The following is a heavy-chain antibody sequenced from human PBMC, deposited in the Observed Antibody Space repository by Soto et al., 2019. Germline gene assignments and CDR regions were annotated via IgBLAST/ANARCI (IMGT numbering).Heavy chain of an antibody. CDR1: GFSLSTVGVG. V-gene: IGHV2-5*01. J-gene: IGHJ5*01. CDR2: IYWNGDK. Sequence: QITLKESGPTLGKPTQTLTLTCTFSGFSLSTVGVGVGWIRQPAGKALQWLALIYWNGDKYYSPSLTNRLTITKDTSKNQVVLTMTDIDPVDADTFFCAHKGQLVGDWFDSWGQGTLVNVSS. D-gene: IGHD6-6*01. CDR3: AHKGQLVGDWFDS.